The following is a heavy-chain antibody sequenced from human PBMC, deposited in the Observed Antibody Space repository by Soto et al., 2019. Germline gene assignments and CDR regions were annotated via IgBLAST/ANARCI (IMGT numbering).Heavy chain of an antibody. V-gene: IGHV3-48*01. Sequence: GGSLRLSCVASGLTFSSYSMNWVRQAPGKGLEWVSYISSSSSTIYYADSVKGRFTISRDNAKNSLYLQMNSLRAEDTAVYYCARHPERIAQIGWFDPWGQGTLVTVSS. CDR3: ARHPERIAQIGWFDP. CDR2: ISSSSSTI. CDR1: GLTFSSYS. D-gene: IGHD6-13*01. J-gene: IGHJ5*02.